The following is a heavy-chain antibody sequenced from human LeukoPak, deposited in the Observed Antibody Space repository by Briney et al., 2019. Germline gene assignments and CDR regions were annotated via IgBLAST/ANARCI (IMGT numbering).Heavy chain of an antibody. V-gene: IGHV3-23*01. CDR3: GKTTTGYSSGRNPAWPVDY. CDR2: IFGSGGSA. D-gene: IGHD6-19*01. CDR1: GFTFSSYA. Sequence: GGSLRLSCTASGFTFSSYAMYWVRQAPGKGLEWVSGIFGSGGSAHYADSVKGRFTISRDNSQNTVYLQMNSLRAEDTAVYYCGKTTTGYSSGRNPAWPVDYRGQGTLVTVSS. J-gene: IGHJ4*02.